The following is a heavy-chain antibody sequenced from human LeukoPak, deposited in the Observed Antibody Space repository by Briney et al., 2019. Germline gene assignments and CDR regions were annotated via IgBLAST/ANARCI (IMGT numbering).Heavy chain of an antibody. V-gene: IGHV1-18*01. CDR1: GYAFTTSG. J-gene: IGHJ5*02. Sequence: ASVKVSCKASGYAFTTSGINWGRQAPGQGLEWMGWISAYNGDTNYAQNVQGRVSMSTDTSTSTAYMELRSLRSDDTAVYYCARDLIAARPGWFDPWGEGTLVTVSS. CDR2: ISAYNGDT. D-gene: IGHD6-6*01. CDR3: ARDLIAARPGWFDP.